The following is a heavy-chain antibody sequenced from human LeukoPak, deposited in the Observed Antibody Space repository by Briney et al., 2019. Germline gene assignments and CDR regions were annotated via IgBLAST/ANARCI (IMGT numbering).Heavy chain of an antibody. CDR1: GFTVSSNY. D-gene: IGHD2-15*01. Sequence: GGSLRLSCAASGFTVSSNYMSWVRQAPGKGLEWVSVIYSGGSTYYADSVKGRFTISRDNSKNTLYLQMNSLRAEDTAEYYCASEYCSGGSCYDYYYGMDVWGQGTTVTVSS. V-gene: IGHV3-53*01. CDR3: ASEYCSGGSCYDYYYGMDV. CDR2: IYSGGST. J-gene: IGHJ6*02.